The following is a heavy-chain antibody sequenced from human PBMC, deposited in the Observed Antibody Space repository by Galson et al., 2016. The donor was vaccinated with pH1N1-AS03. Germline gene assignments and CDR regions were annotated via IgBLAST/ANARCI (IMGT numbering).Heavy chain of an antibody. CDR1: GYTFVNYG. CDR3: ARDESGYMY. V-gene: IGHV1-18*01. D-gene: IGHD3-3*01. CDR2: ISGYDGHT. J-gene: IGHJ4*02. Sequence: SVKVSCKASGYTFVNYGISWVRRAPGQGLEWMGWISGYDGHTGYAQKFQGRVTMTTGTSTNTAYMELRSLTSDDTAVYYCARDESGYMYWGQGTLVTVSS.